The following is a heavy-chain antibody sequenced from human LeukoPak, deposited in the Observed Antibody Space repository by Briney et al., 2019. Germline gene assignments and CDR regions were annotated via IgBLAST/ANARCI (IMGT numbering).Heavy chain of an antibody. V-gene: IGHV3-7*01. CDR3: ARDRGYGYDAFDI. Sequence: GGSLRLSCAASGFTFSSYWMSWVRQAPGKGLEWVANIKQDGSEKYYVDSVKGRSTIPRDNAKNSLYLQMNSLRAEDTAVYYCARDRGYGYDAFDIWGQGTMVTVSS. CDR2: IKQDGSEK. J-gene: IGHJ3*02. D-gene: IGHD5-12*01. CDR1: GFTFSSYW.